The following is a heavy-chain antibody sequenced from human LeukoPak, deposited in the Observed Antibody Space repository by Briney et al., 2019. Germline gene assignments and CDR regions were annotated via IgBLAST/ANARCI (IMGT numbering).Heavy chain of an antibody. Sequence: GASLQISGEGSGYIFTSYWISWGRELPGKGLEGMGWIDPSDSYTNYSPSFQGHVTISADKSIITAYLQWISLKASDTAMYYCARPRIVGAHDAFDIWGQGTMVTVSS. CDR3: ARPRIVGAHDAFDI. D-gene: IGHD1-26*01. J-gene: IGHJ3*02. CDR1: GYIFTSYW. V-gene: IGHV5-10-1*01. CDR2: IDPSDSYT.